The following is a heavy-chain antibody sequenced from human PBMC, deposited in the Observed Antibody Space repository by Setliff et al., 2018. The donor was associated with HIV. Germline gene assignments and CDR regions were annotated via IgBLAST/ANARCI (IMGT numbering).Heavy chain of an antibody. Sequence: PSETLSLTCAVSGYSISSGCYWGWIRQPPGKGLEWIGSMYHTGSTYYSPSLESRVTILLDTSKNQFSLKMSSVTAADTAVYYCARARGPEGYFDSWGQGTLVTVSS. CDR2: MYHTGST. CDR1: GYSISSGCY. D-gene: IGHD3-10*01. J-gene: IGHJ4*02. CDR3: ARARGPEGYFDS. V-gene: IGHV4-38-2*01.